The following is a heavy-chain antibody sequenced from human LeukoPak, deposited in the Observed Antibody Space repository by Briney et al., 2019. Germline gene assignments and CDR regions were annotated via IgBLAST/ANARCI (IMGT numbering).Heavy chain of an antibody. CDR3: ARDRGSGYYYFDY. CDR2: IYTSGTT. J-gene: IGHJ4*02. V-gene: IGHV4-4*07. CDR1: GSSISSYF. D-gene: IGHD3-22*01. Sequence: KPSETLSLTCTVSGSSISSYFWTWIRQPAGKVLEWIGRIYTSGTTNYNPSLKSRVTMSLDTSKNQFSLKLSSVTAADTAVYYCARDRGSGYYYFDYWGQGTLVTVSS.